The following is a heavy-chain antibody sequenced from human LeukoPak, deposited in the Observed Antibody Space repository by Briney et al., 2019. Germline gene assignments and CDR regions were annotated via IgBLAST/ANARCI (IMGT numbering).Heavy chain of an antibody. CDR3: VRERNNFWSGHHSIFDS. CDR2: INNDGSST. J-gene: IGHJ4*02. V-gene: IGHV3-74*01. CDR1: GFIFSDHW. D-gene: IGHD3-3*01. Sequence: GGSLRLSCAASGFIFSDHWMHWVRQAPGKGRGWFSRINNDGSSTIYADSVKGRFTFSRDNAENTLFLEMSSLRVEDTAVYYCVRERNNFWSGHHSIFDSWGQGTLVTVSS.